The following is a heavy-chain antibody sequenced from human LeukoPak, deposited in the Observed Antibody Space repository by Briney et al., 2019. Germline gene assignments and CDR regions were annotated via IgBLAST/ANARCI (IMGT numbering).Heavy chain of an antibody. J-gene: IGHJ4*02. Sequence: SVKVSCKASGGTFSSYAISWVRQAPGQGLEWMGGIIPIFGTANYAQKFQGRVTITADESTSTAYMELSSLRSEDMAVYYCARGAGYSSGFFDYWGQGTLVTVSS. D-gene: IGHD6-19*01. V-gene: IGHV1-69*13. CDR1: GGTFSSYA. CDR3: ARGAGYSSGFFDY. CDR2: IIPIFGTA.